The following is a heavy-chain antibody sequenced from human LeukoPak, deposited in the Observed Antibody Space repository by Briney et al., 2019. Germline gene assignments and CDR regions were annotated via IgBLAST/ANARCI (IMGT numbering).Heavy chain of an antibody. Sequence: PGGSLRLSCAASGFTLSNYWMHWARQAPGKGLVWVSRIKTDGTNTGYAESVKGRFTISRDDAKNTVYLQMNSLRAEDTAVYYCARGLSGEPPGMDVWGQGTTVTVSS. V-gene: IGHV3-74*01. D-gene: IGHD7-27*01. CDR1: GFTLSNYW. CDR2: IKTDGTNT. CDR3: ARGLSGEPPGMDV. J-gene: IGHJ6*02.